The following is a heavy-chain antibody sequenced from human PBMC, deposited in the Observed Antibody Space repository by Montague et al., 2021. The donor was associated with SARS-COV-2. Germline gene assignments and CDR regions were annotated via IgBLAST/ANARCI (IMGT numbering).Heavy chain of an antibody. J-gene: IGHJ4*02. CDR3: ARLGITLGGVIVIRYYFDF. CDR2: ISCSATS. CDR1: GGSISGYY. Sequence: SETLSLTCTASGGSISGYYWTWMRQPPGKGLEWIGSISCSATSYSNPSLKSRVTMSVDTSRNQLSLNLSSVTVADTAVYYCARLGITLGGVIVIRYYFDFWGQGTLVTVSS. V-gene: IGHV4-59*04. D-gene: IGHD3-16*02.